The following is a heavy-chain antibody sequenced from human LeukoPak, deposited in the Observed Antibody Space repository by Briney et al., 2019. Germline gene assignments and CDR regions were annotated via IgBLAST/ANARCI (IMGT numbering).Heavy chain of an antibody. CDR2: ISWNSGSI. Sequence: PGGSLRLSCAASGFTFDDYAMHRVRQAPGKDLEWVSGISWNSGSIGYADSVKGRFTISRDNAKNSLYLQMNSLRAEDTALYYCAKDMGDGYDSSGYYYVAFDIWGQGTMVTVSS. CDR3: AKDMGDGYDSSGYYYVAFDI. CDR1: GFTFDDYA. D-gene: IGHD3-22*01. J-gene: IGHJ3*02. V-gene: IGHV3-9*01.